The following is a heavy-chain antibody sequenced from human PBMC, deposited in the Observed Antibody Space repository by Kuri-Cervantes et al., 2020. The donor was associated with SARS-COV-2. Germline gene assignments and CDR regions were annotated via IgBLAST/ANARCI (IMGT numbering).Heavy chain of an antibody. J-gene: IGHJ3*02. V-gene: IGHV3-74*01. Sequence: GGSLRLSCAASGFTFSSYWMHWVRQAPGKGLVWVSRINSDGSSTSYADSVKGRFTISRDNAKNSLYLQMSSLRAEDTAVYYCASPGGIVSGPGAFDIWGQGTVVTVSS. CDR1: GFTFSSYW. CDR3: ASPGGIVSGPGAFDI. CDR2: INSDGSST. D-gene: IGHD3-10*01.